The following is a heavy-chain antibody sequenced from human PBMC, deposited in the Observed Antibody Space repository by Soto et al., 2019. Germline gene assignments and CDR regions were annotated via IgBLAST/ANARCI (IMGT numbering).Heavy chain of an antibody. D-gene: IGHD3-16*01. V-gene: IGHV1-46*02. Sequence: QVQLVQSGAEVKEPGASVKVSCKASGFTFQNYHMHWVRQAPGQGLEWMGIIHPSGDTTTYAQNFQGRIAMTRDTCTSTAYMELSSLTSEDTAVYYCAKDLWGSWTVDYWGQGTLITVSS. CDR2: IHPSGDTT. CDR1: GFTFQNYH. J-gene: IGHJ4*02. CDR3: AKDLWGSWTVDY.